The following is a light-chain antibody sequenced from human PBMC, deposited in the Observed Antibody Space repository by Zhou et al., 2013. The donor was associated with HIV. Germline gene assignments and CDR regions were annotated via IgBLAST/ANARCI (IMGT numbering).Light chain of an antibody. CDR2: LGS. Sequence: DIVMTQSPLSLPVIPGEPASISCRSSQSLLHRSGYNYLDWYLQKPGQSPQLLIYLGSNRASGVPDRFSGSGSGTDFTLKISRVEAEDVGVYYCMQALQTPFTFGPGTKVDIK. CDR1: QSLLHRSGYNY. V-gene: IGKV2-28*01. CDR3: MQALQTPFT. J-gene: IGKJ3*01.